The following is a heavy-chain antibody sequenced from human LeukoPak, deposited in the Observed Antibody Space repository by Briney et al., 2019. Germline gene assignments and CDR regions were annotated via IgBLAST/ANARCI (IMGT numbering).Heavy chain of an antibody. V-gene: IGHV3-53*01. J-gene: IGHJ4*02. CDR1: GFPFSSYS. D-gene: IGHD5-18*01. CDR2: IYSGGST. CDR3: ARILRGYSYGNCFDY. Sequence: PGGSLRLSCAASGFPFSSYSMTWVRQAPGKGLEWVSVIYSGGSTYYADSVKGRFTISRDNSKNTLYLQMNSLRAEDTAVYYCARILRGYSYGNCFDYWGQGTLVTVSS.